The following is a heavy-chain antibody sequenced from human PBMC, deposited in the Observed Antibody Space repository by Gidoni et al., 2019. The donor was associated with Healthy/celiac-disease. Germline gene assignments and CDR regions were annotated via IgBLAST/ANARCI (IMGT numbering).Heavy chain of an antibody. CDR3: AKDGLEWIQLWSLDY. J-gene: IGHJ4*02. Sequence: QVQLVASGGGVVQPGRSLRLSCAASGFTFSSYGMHWVRQAPGKGLEWVAVISYDGSNKYYADSVKGRFTISRDNSKNTLYLQMNSLRAEDTAVYYCAKDGLEWIQLWSLDYWGQGTLVTVSS. D-gene: IGHD5-18*01. V-gene: IGHV3-30*18. CDR1: GFTFSSYG. CDR2: ISYDGSNK.